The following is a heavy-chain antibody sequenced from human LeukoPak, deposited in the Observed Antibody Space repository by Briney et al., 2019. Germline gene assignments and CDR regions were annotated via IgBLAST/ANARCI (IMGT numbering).Heavy chain of an antibody. D-gene: IGHD1-26*01. V-gene: IGHV1-2*02. J-gene: IGHJ4*02. CDR2: INPNSGGT. CDR1: GYTFSNYY. Sequence: ASVKVSCKASGYTFSNYYIHWVRQAPGQGLEWMGWINPNSGGTNYAQKFQGRVTMTRDTSISTAYMGLSRLRSDDTAVYYCAREPRSYYFDYWGQGTLVTVSS. CDR3: AREPRSYYFDY.